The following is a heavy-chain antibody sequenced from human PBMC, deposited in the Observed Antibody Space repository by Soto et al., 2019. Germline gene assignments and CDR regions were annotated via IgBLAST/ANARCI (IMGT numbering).Heavy chain of an antibody. CDR2: ISYDGSNK. Sequence: PVGPLRLSCAASGFTFSSYAMHWVRQAPGNGLEWVAFISYDGSNKYYADSVKGRFTISRDNSKNTLYLQMNSLRAEDTAVYYCARDLHYCSSTSCYTDYYYYGMDVWGQGTTVTVSS. J-gene: IGHJ6*02. V-gene: IGHV3-30-3*01. D-gene: IGHD2-2*02. CDR3: ARDLHYCSSTSCYTDYYYYGMDV. CDR1: GFTFSSYA.